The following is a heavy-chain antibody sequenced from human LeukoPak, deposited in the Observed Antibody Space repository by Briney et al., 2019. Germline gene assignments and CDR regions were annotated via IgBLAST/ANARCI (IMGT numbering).Heavy chain of an antibody. CDR3: AREADSSSGTYYFDY. CDR2: IYYSGST. D-gene: IGHD6-6*01. CDR1: GGSISTYF. Sequence: PSETLSLTCTVSGGSISTYFWSWIRQPPGKGLEWIGYIYYSGSTNYNPSLKSRVTISLDTSKNQFSLKLSSVTAADTAMYYCAREADSSSGTYYFDYWGQGTLVTVSS. J-gene: IGHJ4*02. V-gene: IGHV4-59*01.